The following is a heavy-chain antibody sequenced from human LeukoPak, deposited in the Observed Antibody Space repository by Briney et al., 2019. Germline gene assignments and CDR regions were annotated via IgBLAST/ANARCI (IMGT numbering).Heavy chain of an antibody. Sequence: HGESLKISCKGSGYNFTSYWIGWVRQMPGKGLEWMGIIYPGDSDTRYSPSFQGQVTISADKSISTAYLQWSSLKASDTAMYYCARQALAYYYASGSAIHYYYYYMDVWGKGTTVTISS. CDR2: IYPGDSDT. J-gene: IGHJ6*03. CDR3: ARQALAYYYASGSAIHYYYYYMDV. V-gene: IGHV5-51*01. D-gene: IGHD3-10*01. CDR1: GYNFTSYW.